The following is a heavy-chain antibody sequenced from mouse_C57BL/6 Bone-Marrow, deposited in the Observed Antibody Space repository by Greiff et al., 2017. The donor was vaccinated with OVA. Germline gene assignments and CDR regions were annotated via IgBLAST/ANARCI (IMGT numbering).Heavy chain of an antibody. Sequence: VKLVESGPGLVAPSQSLSITCTVSGFSLTSYAISWVRQPPGKGLEWLGVIWTGGGTNYNSALKSRLSISKDNYKSQVFLKMNSLQTDDTARYYCARGTYDGYYVYAMDYWGQGTSVTVSS. D-gene: IGHD2-3*01. V-gene: IGHV2-9-1*01. CDR2: IWTGGGT. J-gene: IGHJ4*01. CDR3: ARGTYDGYYVYAMDY. CDR1: GFSLTSYA.